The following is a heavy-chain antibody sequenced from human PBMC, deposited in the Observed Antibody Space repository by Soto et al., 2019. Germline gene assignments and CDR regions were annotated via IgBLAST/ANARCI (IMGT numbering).Heavy chain of an antibody. D-gene: IGHD6-19*01. CDR1: GGSISSYY. CDR3: ARVSSGWWYFDY. CDR2: IYYSGST. Sequence: QVQLQESGPGLVKPSETLSLTCTVSGGSISSYYWSWIRQPPGKGLEWIGYIYYSGSTNYNPSLKSRVTISVNTSKNQFSLKLTYVTAADTAVYYCARVSSGWWYFDYRGQGTLVTVSS. J-gene: IGHJ4*02. V-gene: IGHV4-59*01.